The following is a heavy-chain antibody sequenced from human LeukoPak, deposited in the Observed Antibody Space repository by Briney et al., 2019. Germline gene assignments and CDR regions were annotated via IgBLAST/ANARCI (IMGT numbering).Heavy chain of an antibody. Sequence: SQTLSLTYTVSGGSISSGDYYWGWIRQPPGKGLEWIVYIYYSGNSGSTHQNPSLKSRVTVSEDTSKNQFSLKLSSVTAADTDVYYCARGLHCFDYWGQGSLVTVSS. CDR2: IYYSGNSGST. J-gene: IGHJ4*02. CDR3: ARGLHCFDY. V-gene: IGHV4-30-4*01. CDR1: GGSISSGDYY. D-gene: IGHD2-15*01.